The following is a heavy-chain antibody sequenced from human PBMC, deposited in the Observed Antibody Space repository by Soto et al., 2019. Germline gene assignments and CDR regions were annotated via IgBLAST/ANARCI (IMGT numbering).Heavy chain of an antibody. CDR3: ARGNNPYYDFWSGPYYYYYYGMDV. V-gene: IGHV1-69*13. D-gene: IGHD3-3*01. CDR2: TIPIFGTA. CDR1: GGTFSSYA. Sequence: SVKVSCKASGGTFSSYAISWVRQAPGQGLEWMGGTIPIFGTANYAQKFQGRVTITADESTSTAYMELSSLRSEDTAVYYCARGNNPYYDFWSGPYYYYYYGMDVWGQGTTVTVSS. J-gene: IGHJ6*02.